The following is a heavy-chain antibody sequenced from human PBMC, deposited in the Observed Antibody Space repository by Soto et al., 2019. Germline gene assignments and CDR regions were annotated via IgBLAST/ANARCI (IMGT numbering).Heavy chain of an antibody. CDR1: GYTFTSYG. V-gene: IGHV1-18*01. D-gene: IGHD6-6*01. J-gene: IGHJ3*02. CDR3: ARAPLYSTSPKSAFDI. CDR2: ISTYNGNP. Sequence: QVQLVQSGPEVKKPGASVKVSCKASGYTFTSYGISWVRQAPGQGLEWMGWISTYNGNPNYAQKLQGRVTMTTDTSTSTACMELRSLRSDDTAVFYCARAPLYSTSPKSAFDIWGQGTVVTVSS.